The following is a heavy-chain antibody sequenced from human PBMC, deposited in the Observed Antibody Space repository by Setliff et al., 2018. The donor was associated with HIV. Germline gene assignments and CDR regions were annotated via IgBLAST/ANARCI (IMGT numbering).Heavy chain of an antibody. D-gene: IGHD2-15*01. J-gene: IGHJ4*02. CDR3: ARDLGYCSGGSCYWYY. V-gene: IGHV4-39*07. CDR1: GGSISSSSYY. Sequence: PSETLSLTCTVSGGSISSSSYYWGWIRQPPGKGLEWIGSIYYSGSTFYNPSLKSRVSISLDMSKNLFSPNLTSVTAADTAVYYCARDLGYCSGGSCYWYYWGQGTLVTVSS. CDR2: IYYSGST.